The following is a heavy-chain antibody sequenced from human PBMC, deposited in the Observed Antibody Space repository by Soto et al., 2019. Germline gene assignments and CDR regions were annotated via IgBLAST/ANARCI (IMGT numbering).Heavy chain of an antibody. J-gene: IGHJ6*02. V-gene: IGHV1-69*12. CDR1: GGTFSSYA. CDR3: ARAKDIVLVPAATYYYGMDV. Sequence: QVQLVQSGAEVKKPGSSVKVSCKASGGTFSSYAISWVRQAPGQGLEWMVGIIPIFGTANYAQKFQGRVTITEDESTRTAYMELSSLRSEDTAVYYCARAKDIVLVPAATYYYGMDVWGQGTTVTVSS. CDR2: IIPIFGTA. D-gene: IGHD2-2*01.